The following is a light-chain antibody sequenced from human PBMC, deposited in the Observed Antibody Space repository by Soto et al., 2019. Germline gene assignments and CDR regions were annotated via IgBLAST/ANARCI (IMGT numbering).Light chain of an antibody. V-gene: IGKV3-20*01. Sequence: IVLTQSPVTLSLSPGESATLSCRASQSLSRFLAWYQQKPGQAPRLLIYGAFSRAAGVPDRFSGSGSGTDFTLTISRLEPEDFAVFFCQHYATSPYTFGQGTRLEIK. CDR1: QSLSRF. CDR3: QHYATSPYT. J-gene: IGKJ2*01. CDR2: GAF.